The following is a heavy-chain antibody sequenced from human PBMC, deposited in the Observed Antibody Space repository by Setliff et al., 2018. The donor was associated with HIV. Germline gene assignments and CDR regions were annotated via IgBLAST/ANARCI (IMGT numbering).Heavy chain of an antibody. CDR3: STAGHGSLDFDY. J-gene: IGHJ4*02. Sequence: GGSLRLSCAASGFTFSSYSMNWVRQAPGKGLEWVGRIKSKTDGGTTDYAAFLNGRFTISRDDSKNTLFLQMNSLKAEDTALYYCSTAGHGSLDFDYWGQGTRVTVSS. CDR2: IKSKTDGGTT. V-gene: IGHV3-15*01. D-gene: IGHD1-1*01. CDR1: GFTFSSYS.